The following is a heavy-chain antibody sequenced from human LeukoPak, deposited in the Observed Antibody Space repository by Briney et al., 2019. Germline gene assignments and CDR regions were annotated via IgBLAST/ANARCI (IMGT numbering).Heavy chain of an antibody. Sequence: PGRSLRLSCAASGFTFSSYSMNWVRQAPGKGLEWVSSISSSSSYIYYADSVKGRFTISRDNAKNSLYLQMNSLRAEDTAVYYCARDPADIAAAGHWGQGTLVTVS. CDR3: ARDPADIAAAGH. V-gene: IGHV3-21*01. CDR2: ISSSSSYI. D-gene: IGHD6-13*01. J-gene: IGHJ4*02. CDR1: GFTFSSYS.